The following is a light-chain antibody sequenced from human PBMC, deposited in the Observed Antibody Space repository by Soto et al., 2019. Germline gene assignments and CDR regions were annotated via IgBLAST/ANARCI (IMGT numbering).Light chain of an antibody. Sequence: IQMTQSPSSLSASVGGSVTITCRSSQSITTYLNWYQQKPGKAPRLLIYSASSLPSGVPPRFAGCGSGTNFTLTISDLRPEDFATYYCQQSYNSPPAFGSGTRVEIK. CDR3: QQSYNSPPA. CDR1: QSITTY. J-gene: IGKJ3*01. CDR2: SAS. V-gene: IGKV1-39*01.